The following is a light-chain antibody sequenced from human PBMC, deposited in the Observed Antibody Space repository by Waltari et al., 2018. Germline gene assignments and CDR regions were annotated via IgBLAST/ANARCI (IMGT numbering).Light chain of an antibody. Sequence: DIVMTQSPDSLAVSLGERATINCKSSQSVLYSSNNKNYLAWYQQKPGQPPRLLIYWASTRESGVPDRFSGSWSGTDFTLTISSLQAEDVALYYCQQYYSTPQAFGQGTKVEI. CDR2: WAS. V-gene: IGKV4-1*01. CDR1: QSVLYSSNNKNY. CDR3: QQYYSTPQA. J-gene: IGKJ1*01.